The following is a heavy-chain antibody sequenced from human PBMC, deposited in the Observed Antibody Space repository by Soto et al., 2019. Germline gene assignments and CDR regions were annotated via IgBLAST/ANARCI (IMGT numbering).Heavy chain of an antibody. CDR1: AGSFTSYY. D-gene: IGHD3-10*01. Sequence: PSETLSLTCTVSAGSFTSYYWSWIRQPPGKGLEWIGYIYNSGSTNYNPSLKSRVTISTDTSKNQFSLNLSSVSAADTAVYYCARASRVPISMIRGVVGSFDYWGPGTLVTVSS. CDR2: IYNSGST. J-gene: IGHJ4*02. V-gene: IGHV4-59*01. CDR3: ARASRVPISMIRGVVGSFDY.